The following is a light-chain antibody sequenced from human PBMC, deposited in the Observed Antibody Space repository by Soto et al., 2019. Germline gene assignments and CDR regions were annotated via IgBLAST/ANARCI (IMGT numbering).Light chain of an antibody. J-gene: IGKJ5*01. CDR3: QQYNNWPLT. CDR1: QSVSNN. CDR2: GAS. V-gene: IGKV3D-15*01. Sequence: EIVLTQSPGTLSLSPGERATLSCRASQSVSNNYLAWYQQKPGQAPRLLIYGASNRATGIPDRFSGSGSGTDFTLTISSLQSEDLAIYYCQQYNNWPLTFGQGTRLEIK.